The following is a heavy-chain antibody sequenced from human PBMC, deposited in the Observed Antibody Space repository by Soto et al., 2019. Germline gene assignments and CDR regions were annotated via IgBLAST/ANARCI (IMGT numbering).Heavy chain of an antibody. D-gene: IGHD6-13*01. Sequence: PSETLSPTCAVSDGSISGSNWWSWVRQPPGKGLEWIGEIYHSGSTNYNPSLKSRVTISVDKSKNQFSLKLSSVTAADTAVYYCARVQQTRGFYYYYGMDVWGQGTTVTVSS. CDR3: ARVQQTRGFYYYYGMDV. CDR1: DGSISGSNW. J-gene: IGHJ6*02. CDR2: IYHSGST. V-gene: IGHV4-4*02.